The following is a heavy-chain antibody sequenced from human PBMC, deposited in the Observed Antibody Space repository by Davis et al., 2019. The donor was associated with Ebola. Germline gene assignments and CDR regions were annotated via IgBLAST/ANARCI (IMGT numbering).Heavy chain of an antibody. D-gene: IGHD2-2*01. CDR2: IYYSGST. J-gene: IGHJ6*02. CDR3: ARDTGYCSSTSCPHHYYYYGMDV. V-gene: IGHV4-39*07. Sequence: PSETLSLTCTVSGGSISSSSYYWGWIRQPPGKGLEWIGSIYYSGSTYYNPSLKSRVTISVDTSKNQFSLKLSSVTAADTAVYYCARDTGYCSSTSCPHHYYYYGMDVWGQGTTVTVSS. CDR1: GGSISSSSYY.